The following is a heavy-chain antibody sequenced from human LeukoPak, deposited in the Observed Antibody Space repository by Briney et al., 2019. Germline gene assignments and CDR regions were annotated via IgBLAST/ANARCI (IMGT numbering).Heavy chain of an antibody. V-gene: IGHV3-7*01. CDR1: GFTFSSYW. CDR3: ARDPHYYYMDV. J-gene: IGHJ6*03. CDR2: IKQDGSEK. Sequence: GGSLRLSCAASGFTFSSYWKSWVRQAPGKGLEWVANIKQDGSEKYYVDSVKGRFTISRDNAKNSLYLQMNSLRAEDTAVYYCARDPHYYYMDVWGKGTTVTVSS.